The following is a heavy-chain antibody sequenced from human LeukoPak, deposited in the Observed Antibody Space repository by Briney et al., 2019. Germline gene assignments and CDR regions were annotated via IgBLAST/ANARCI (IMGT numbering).Heavy chain of an antibody. CDR1: GYTFTSYG. Sequence: GASVKVSCKASGYTFTSYGISWVRQAPGQGLEWMGWISAYNGNTNYAQKLQGRVTMTTDTSTSTAYMELRSLRSDDTAVYYCARAERAAAGPLNWFDPWGQGTLVTVSS. CDR2: ISAYNGNT. J-gene: IGHJ5*02. D-gene: IGHD6-13*01. CDR3: ARAERAAAGPLNWFDP. V-gene: IGHV1-18*01.